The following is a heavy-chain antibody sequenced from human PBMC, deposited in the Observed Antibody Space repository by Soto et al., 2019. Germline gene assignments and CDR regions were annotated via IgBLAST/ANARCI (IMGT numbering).Heavy chain of an antibody. CDR1: GFTVTSSF. V-gene: IGHV3-66*01. Sequence: EVQLVESGGGLVQPGGSLRLSCAASGFTVTSSFMTWVRQLPGKGLEWVSVIYSGGSTYYADSVKGRFTISRDNSKTTLYLQMNLLRAEDTAVYYCATLRKTWGQGTLVTVSS. CDR2: IYSGGST. J-gene: IGHJ4*02. CDR3: ATLRKT.